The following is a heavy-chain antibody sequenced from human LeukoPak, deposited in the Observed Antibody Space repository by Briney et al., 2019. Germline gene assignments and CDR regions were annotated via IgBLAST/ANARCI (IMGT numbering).Heavy chain of an antibody. CDR1: GGSISSYY. J-gene: IGHJ6*02. CDR2: IYDSGTT. CDR3: ARSVVVTATLRYHYGMDV. Sequence: SETLSLTCTVSGGSISSYYWNWIRQPPRKGLEWIGYIYDSGTTNYNPSLKSRVTMSVDSSKNHFSLKLTSVTAADTAVYYCARSVVVTATLRYHYGMDVWGQGTTVTVSS. V-gene: IGHV4-59*01. D-gene: IGHD2-21*02.